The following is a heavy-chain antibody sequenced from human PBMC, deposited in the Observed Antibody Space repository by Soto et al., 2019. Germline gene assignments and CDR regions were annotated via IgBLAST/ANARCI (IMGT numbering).Heavy chain of an antibody. Sequence: QVQLVQSGAEVKKPGSSVKVSCKASGGTFSSYTISWVRQAPGQGLEWMGRIIPILGIANYAQKFQGRVTITADKSTSTAYMELSSLRSEDTAVYYCARESPGIQLWLGNWFDPWGQGTLVTVSS. D-gene: IGHD5-18*01. CDR2: IIPILGIA. J-gene: IGHJ5*02. V-gene: IGHV1-69*08. CDR3: ARESPGIQLWLGNWFDP. CDR1: GGTFSSYT.